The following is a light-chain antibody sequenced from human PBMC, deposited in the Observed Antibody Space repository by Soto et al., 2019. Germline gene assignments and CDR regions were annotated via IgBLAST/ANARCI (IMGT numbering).Light chain of an antibody. CDR3: SSYTSSSTWV. Sequence: QSVLTQPRSVSGSPGQSVTISCTGTSSDVGGYNYVSWYQQNPGKAPKLMIYDVSNRPSGVSNRFSGSKSGNTASLTISGLQAEDEADYYCSSYTSSSTWVFGGGTKLTVL. J-gene: IGLJ3*02. CDR1: SSDVGGYNY. V-gene: IGLV2-14*01. CDR2: DVS.